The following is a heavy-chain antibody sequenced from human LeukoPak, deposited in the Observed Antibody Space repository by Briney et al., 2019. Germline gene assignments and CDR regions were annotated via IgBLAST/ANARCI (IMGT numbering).Heavy chain of an antibody. J-gene: IGHJ4*02. D-gene: IGHD6-13*01. CDR1: GDSVSSNSAG. V-gene: IGHV6-1*01. CDR2: TYYRSKWFN. Sequence: SQTLSLTCAISGDSVSSNSAGWHWIRQSPSRGLEWLGRTYYRSKWFNDYGVSVKSGITISPDTSKNQLSLQLNSVTPEDTAVYYCARTHRGAAAGLDYWGQGTLVTVSS. CDR3: ARTHRGAAAGLDY.